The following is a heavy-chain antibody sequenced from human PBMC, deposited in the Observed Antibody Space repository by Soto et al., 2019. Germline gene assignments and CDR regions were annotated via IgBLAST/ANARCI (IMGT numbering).Heavy chain of an antibody. CDR3: AREDSRYYDFWSVKNSDGFDP. CDR2: TYYRSKWYN. D-gene: IGHD3-3*01. Sequence: KQSQTLSLTCAISGDSVSSNSAAWNWIRQSPSRGLEWLGRTYYRSKWYNDYAVSVKSRITINPDTSKNQFSLQLNSVTPEDTAVYYCAREDSRYYDFWSVKNSDGFDPWGQGTLVTVSS. J-gene: IGHJ5*02. CDR1: GDSVSSNSAA. V-gene: IGHV6-1*01.